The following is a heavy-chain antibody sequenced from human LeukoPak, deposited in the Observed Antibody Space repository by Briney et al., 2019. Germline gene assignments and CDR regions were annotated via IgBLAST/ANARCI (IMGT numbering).Heavy chain of an antibody. J-gene: IGHJ6*02. CDR1: GGSISSYY. CDR3: ARTKRPYYYYYGMDV. CDR2: IYYSGST. Sequence: SETLSLTCTVSGGSISSYYWSWIRQPPGKGLEWIGHIYYSGSTNYNPSLKSRVTISVDTSKNQFSLKLSSVTAADTAVYYCARTKRPYYYYYGMDVWGQGTTVTVSS. V-gene: IGHV4-59*08.